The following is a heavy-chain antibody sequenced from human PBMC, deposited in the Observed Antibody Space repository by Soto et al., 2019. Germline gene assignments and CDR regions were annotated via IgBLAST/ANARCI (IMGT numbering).Heavy chain of an antibody. V-gene: IGHV4-30-2*01. CDR3: ARHLPYCGGDCYSLDY. CDR1: GGSISSGGYS. D-gene: IGHD2-21*02. Sequence: SETLSLTCAVSGGSISSGGYSWSWIRQPLGKGLEWIGYIYHSGSTYYNPSLKSRVTISVDRSKNQFPLKLSSVTAADTAVYYCARHLPYCGGDCYSLDYWGQGTLVTVSS. CDR2: IYHSGST. J-gene: IGHJ4*02.